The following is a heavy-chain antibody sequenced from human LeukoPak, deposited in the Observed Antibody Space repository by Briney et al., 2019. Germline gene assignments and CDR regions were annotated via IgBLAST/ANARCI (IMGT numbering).Heavy chain of an antibody. J-gene: IGHJ4*02. D-gene: IGHD4-17*01. Sequence: GGSLRLTCAASGFTFSTYSMSWVRHAPGKGLVWVASINQDGSAEYYVDSVRGRFTISRDNAKNSLYLQVNSLRVEDTAVYYCVRLFGGVTTFDYWGQGTLVTVSS. CDR3: VRLFGGVTTFDY. CDR2: INQDGSAE. V-gene: IGHV3-7*01. CDR1: GFTFSTYS.